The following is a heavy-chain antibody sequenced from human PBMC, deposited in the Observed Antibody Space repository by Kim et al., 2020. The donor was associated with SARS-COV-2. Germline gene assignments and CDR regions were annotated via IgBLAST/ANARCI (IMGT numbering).Heavy chain of an antibody. D-gene: IGHD5-12*01. Sequence: TAYAASVKGRFTISRDDSKNTAYLQMNSLKTEDTAVYYCTTGYSGYDFDYWGQGTLVTVSS. CDR3: TTGYSGYDFDY. V-gene: IGHV3-73*01. J-gene: IGHJ4*02. CDR2: T.